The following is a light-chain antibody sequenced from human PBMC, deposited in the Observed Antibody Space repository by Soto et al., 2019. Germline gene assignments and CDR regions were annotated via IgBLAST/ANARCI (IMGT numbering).Light chain of an antibody. CDR1: SSDVGSYNR. Sequence: SVLTQPPSVSGSPRQSVTISCTGTSSDVGSYNRVSWYQQPPGTAPKLMIYEVSNRPSGVPDRFSGSKSGNTASLTISGLQAEDEADYYCSSYTSSSTVVFGGGTKLTVL. CDR2: EVS. CDR3: SSYTSSSTVV. V-gene: IGLV2-18*02. J-gene: IGLJ2*01.